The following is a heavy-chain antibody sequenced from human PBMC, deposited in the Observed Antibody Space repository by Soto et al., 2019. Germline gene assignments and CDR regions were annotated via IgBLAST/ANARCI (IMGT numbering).Heavy chain of an antibody. Sequence: ASVKVSCKASGYTFTSYAMHWVRQAPGQRLEWMGWINAGNSDTTYSQKFQGRVTITSDTSASTAYMELTSLTSEDTAVYYCARDFSMVVVXPGYWGQGTLVTVSS. CDR1: GYTFTSYA. V-gene: IGHV1-3*01. J-gene: IGHJ4*02. D-gene: IGHD3-22*01. CDR3: ARDFSMVVVXPGY. CDR2: INAGNSDT.